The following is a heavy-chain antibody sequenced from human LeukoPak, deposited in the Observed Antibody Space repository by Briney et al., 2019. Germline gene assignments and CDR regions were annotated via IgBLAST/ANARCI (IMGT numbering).Heavy chain of an antibody. CDR2: IYYSGST. J-gene: IGHJ5*02. CDR1: GGSVSSYY. Sequence: SETLSLTCTVSGGSVSSYYWSWIRQPPGKGLEWIGYIYYSGSTNYNPSLKSRVTISVDTSKNQFSLKLSSVTAADTAVYYCARDHRHFGVVIGNWFDPWGQGTLVTVSS. D-gene: IGHD3-3*01. CDR3: ARDHRHFGVVIGNWFDP. V-gene: IGHV4-59*02.